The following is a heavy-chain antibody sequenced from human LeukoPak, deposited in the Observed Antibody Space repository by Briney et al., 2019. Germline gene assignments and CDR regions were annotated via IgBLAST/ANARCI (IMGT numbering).Heavy chain of an antibody. D-gene: IGHD3-9*01. CDR1: GFRCSDNW. CDR2: IEQDGGEK. Sequence: GGSLRLSCAASGFRCSDNWMTWVRQAPGKGLEWVANIEQDGGEKYYVDSVKGRFTISRDNAKNSLYLHMNSLRVEDTAVYYCARGRYVDWLFDYWGQGTLVTVSS. J-gene: IGHJ4*02. V-gene: IGHV3-7*03. CDR3: ARGRYVDWLFDY.